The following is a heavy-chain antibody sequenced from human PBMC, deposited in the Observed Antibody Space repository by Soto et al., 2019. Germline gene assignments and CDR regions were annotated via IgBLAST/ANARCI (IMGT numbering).Heavy chain of an antibody. CDR2: INSDGRGT. CDR3: ARVNTLTSAWPFDY. D-gene: IGHD6-19*01. CDR1: GFTFSAFW. Sequence: EVQLVESGGGLVQPGGSLRLSCEASGFTFSAFWMHWVRQAPGKGLGWVSRINSDGRGTTYADSVQGRFSISRDNAKNTVFLEMTSLRPEDTAVYYCARVNTLTSAWPFDYWGQGALVTVSS. V-gene: IGHV3-74*01. J-gene: IGHJ4*02.